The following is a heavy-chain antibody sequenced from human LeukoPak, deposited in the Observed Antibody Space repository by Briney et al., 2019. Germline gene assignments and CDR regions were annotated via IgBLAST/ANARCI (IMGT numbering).Heavy chain of an antibody. CDR2: IYPGDSDT. Sequence: GESLKISCRAFGYNFPNYWIVWVRQMPTKGLELMGIIYPGDSDTRYSPSFQGQVTISADKSISTAYLQWSSLKASDTAMYYCARHTTPVYVGGVDIWGQGTLVTVSS. CDR1: GYNFPNYW. D-gene: IGHD1-26*01. J-gene: IGHJ4*02. CDR3: ARHTTPVYVGGVDI. V-gene: IGHV5-51*01.